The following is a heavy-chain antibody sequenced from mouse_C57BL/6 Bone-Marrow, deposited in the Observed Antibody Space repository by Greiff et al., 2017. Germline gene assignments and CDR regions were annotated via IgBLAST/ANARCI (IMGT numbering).Heavy chain of an antibody. CDR2: INPSSGYT. CDR1: GYTFTSYW. Sequence: QVQLQQSGAELAKPGASVKLSCKASGYTFTSYWMHWVKQRPGQGLEWIGYINPSSGYTKYNQKFKDKATLTSDKSSSTAYMQLSSLTYEDSAVYYCSRFYYDYGDEKTYYFDYWGQGTTLTVSS. CDR3: SRFYYDYGDEKTYYFDY. J-gene: IGHJ2*01. D-gene: IGHD2-4*01. V-gene: IGHV1-7*01.